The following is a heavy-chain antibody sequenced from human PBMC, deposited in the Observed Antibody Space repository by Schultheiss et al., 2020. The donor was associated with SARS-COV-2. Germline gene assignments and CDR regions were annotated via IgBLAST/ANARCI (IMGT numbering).Heavy chain of an antibody. D-gene: IGHD2-15*01. CDR1: GYTFTSYG. CDR2: INAGNGNT. Sequence: ASVKVSCKASGYTFTSYGISWVRQAPGQRLEWMGWINAGNGNTKYSQKFQGRVTMTRDTSISTAYMELSRLRSDDTAVYYCARESTLLGYCSGGSCYRPDYWGQGTLVTVSS. CDR3: ARESTLLGYCSGGSCYRPDY. J-gene: IGHJ4*02. V-gene: IGHV1-18*01.